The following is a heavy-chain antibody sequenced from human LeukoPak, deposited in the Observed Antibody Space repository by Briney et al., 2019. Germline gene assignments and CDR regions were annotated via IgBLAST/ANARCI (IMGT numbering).Heavy chain of an antibody. J-gene: IGHJ6*02. CDR3: AREFYGMDV. CDR2: ISAYNGNT. V-gene: IGHV1-18*01. CDR1: GYTFTSYG. Sequence: GASVKVSCKASGYTFTSYGISWVRQAPGQGLEWMGWISAYNGNTNYAQKLQGRVTMTTDASTSTAYTELRSLRSDDTAVYYCAREFYGMDVWGQGTTVTVSS.